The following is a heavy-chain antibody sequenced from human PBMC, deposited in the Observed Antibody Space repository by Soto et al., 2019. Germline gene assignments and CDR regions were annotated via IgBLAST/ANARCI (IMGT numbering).Heavy chain of an antibody. V-gene: IGHV4-30-4*01. J-gene: IGHJ4*02. CDR1: GGSIRSSDYY. Sequence: SETLSLTCTVSGGSIRSSDYYWSWIRQPPGKGLECIGYIYYSGSTYYNPSLKSRVTISVDTSKNQFSLKLSSVTAADTAVYYCARLVRPDYYDSSGYYGTIDYWGQGTLVTVSS. CDR2: IYYSGST. CDR3: ARLVRPDYYDSSGYYGTIDY. D-gene: IGHD3-22*01.